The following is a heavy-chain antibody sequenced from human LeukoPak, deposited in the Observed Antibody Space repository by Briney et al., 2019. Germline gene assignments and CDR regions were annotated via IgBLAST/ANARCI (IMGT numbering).Heavy chain of an antibody. CDR3: AKGINTVTATVFDY. CDR1: GFTFSSYS. D-gene: IGHD4-17*01. J-gene: IGHJ4*02. V-gene: IGHV3-21*04. CDR2: ISSSSSYI. Sequence: GGSLRLSCAASGFTFSSYSMNWVRQAPGKGLEWVSSISSSSSYIYYADSVKGRFTISRDNAKNSLYLQMNSLRAEDTAVYYCAKGINTVTATVFDYXGQGTLVTVSS.